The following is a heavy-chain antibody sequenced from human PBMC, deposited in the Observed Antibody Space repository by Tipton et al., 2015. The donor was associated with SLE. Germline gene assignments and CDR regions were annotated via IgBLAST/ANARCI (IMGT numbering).Heavy chain of an antibody. CDR3: ARGLYGDEPGY. J-gene: IGHJ4*02. Sequence: LRLSCAVYGGSFSGYYCSWIRQPPGEGVGWIGEINHSGSTNYNPSLKSRVTISVDTSKNQFSLKLTSLTAADTAVYYCARGLYGDEPGYWGQGTLVTVSS. CDR2: INHSGST. CDR1: GGSFSGYY. V-gene: IGHV4-34*01. D-gene: IGHD4-17*01.